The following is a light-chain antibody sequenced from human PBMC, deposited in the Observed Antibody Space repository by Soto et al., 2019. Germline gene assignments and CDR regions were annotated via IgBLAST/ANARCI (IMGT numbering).Light chain of an antibody. Sequence: EIVLTQSPGTLSLSPGEGATLSCRASQSVSSSYLGWYQQKPGQAPRLLIYGASSRATGIPGRFSGSGSGTDFTLTISRLEPEDFAVYYCQQYCSSPWTFGQGTKVEFK. CDR3: QQYCSSPWT. CDR1: QSVSSSY. V-gene: IGKV3-20*01. CDR2: GAS. J-gene: IGKJ1*01.